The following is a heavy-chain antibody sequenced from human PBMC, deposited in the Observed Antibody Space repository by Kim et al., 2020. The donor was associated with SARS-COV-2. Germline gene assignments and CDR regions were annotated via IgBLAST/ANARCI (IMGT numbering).Heavy chain of an antibody. CDR3: ARSPDYYYYGMDV. CDR2: ISSSGSTI. V-gene: IGHV3-48*03. CDR1: GFTFSSYE. J-gene: IGHJ6*02. Sequence: GGSLRLSCAASGFTFSSYEMNWVRQAPGKGLEWVSYISSSGSTIYYADSVKGRFTISRDNAKNSLYLQMNSLRAEDTAVYYCARSPDYYYYGMDVWGQGTTVTVSS.